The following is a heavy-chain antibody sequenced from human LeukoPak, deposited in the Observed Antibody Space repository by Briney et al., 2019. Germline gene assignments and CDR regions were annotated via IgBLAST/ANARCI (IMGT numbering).Heavy chain of an antibody. D-gene: IGHD3-10*01. J-gene: IGHJ4*02. CDR3: ARGYGSGSSPDY. CDR1: GFTFSSYE. CDR2: ISSSGSTI. V-gene: IGHV3-48*03. Sequence: GGSLRLSCAASGFTFSSYEMNWVRQAPGKGLEWVSYISSSGSTIYYADSVKGRFTISRDNAKNSLYLQINSLRAEDTAVYYCARGYGSGSSPDYWGQGTLVTVSS.